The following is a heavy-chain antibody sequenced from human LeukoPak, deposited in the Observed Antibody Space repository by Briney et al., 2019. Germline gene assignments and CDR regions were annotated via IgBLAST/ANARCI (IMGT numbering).Heavy chain of an antibody. CDR3: ARDKETPYYGMDV. CDR1: GFTFSSYA. V-gene: IGHV3-30-3*01. Sequence: PGGSLRLFCAASGFTFSSYAMHWVRQAPGKGLEWVAVISYDGSNKYYADSVKGRFTISRDNSKNTLYLQMNSLRAEDTAVYYCARDKETPYYGMDVWGQGTTVTVSS. CDR2: ISYDGSNK. J-gene: IGHJ6*02.